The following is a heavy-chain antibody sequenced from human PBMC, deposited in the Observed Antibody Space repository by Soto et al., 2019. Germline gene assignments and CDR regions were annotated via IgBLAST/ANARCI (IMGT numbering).Heavy chain of an antibody. V-gene: IGHV4-39*01. D-gene: IGHD6-19*01. J-gene: IGHJ4*02. CDR3: AKRDNAPVAGVLSPLDK. CDR1: GDSFRSSNYH. Sequence: PXAILSLTCNVSGDSFRSSNYHWGWIRQPPGKGLEWIGNIYYTGSIEYNSSLKSRVTLSVDTSKNQFSLTLSSVTAADTAVYYCAKRDNAPVAGVLSPLDKWGQGALVTVSS. CDR2: IYYTGSI.